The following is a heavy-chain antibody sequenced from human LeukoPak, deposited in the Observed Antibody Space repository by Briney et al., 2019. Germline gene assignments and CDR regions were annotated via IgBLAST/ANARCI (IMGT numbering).Heavy chain of an antibody. V-gene: IGHV4-39*01. CDR3: ARHEYSGSYYGLSWFDP. Sequence: SETLSLTCTVSGGSISSSGYYWGWIRQPPGKGLEWIASIYYSGSTYYNPSLKSRVTISVDTSKNQLSLKLSSPTAADTAVYYCARHEYSGSYYGLSWFDPWGQGTLVTVSS. J-gene: IGHJ5*02. CDR1: GGSISSSGYY. D-gene: IGHD1-26*01. CDR2: IYYSGST.